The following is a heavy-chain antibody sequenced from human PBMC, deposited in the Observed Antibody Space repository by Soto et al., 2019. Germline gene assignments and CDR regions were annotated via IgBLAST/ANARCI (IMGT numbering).Heavy chain of an antibody. V-gene: IGHV4-59*01. CDR1: GGSISSYY. Sequence: SETLSLTCTVSGGSISSYYWSWIRQPPGKGLEWIGYIYYSGSTNYNPSLKSRVTISVDTSKNQFSLKLSSVTAADTAVYYCARIQRRMTTVTTGFEYWGQGTLVTVSS. J-gene: IGHJ4*02. CDR2: IYYSGST. CDR3: ARIQRRMTTVTTGFEY. D-gene: IGHD4-17*01.